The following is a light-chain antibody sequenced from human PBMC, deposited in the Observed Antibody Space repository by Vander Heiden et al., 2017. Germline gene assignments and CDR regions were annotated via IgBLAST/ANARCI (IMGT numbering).Light chain of an antibody. CDR2: LGS. V-gene: IGKV2-28*01. CDR1: QSLLHSNGYNY. J-gene: IGKJ1*01. CDR3: RQSLQTPQT. Sequence: DIVMTQSPLSLPVTPGEPASISCRSSQSLLHSNGYNYLDWYLQKPGQSPQLLIYLGSNRASGVSDRFSGSGSGTDFTLKISRVEAEDVGVYYCRQSLQTPQTFGQGTKVEIK.